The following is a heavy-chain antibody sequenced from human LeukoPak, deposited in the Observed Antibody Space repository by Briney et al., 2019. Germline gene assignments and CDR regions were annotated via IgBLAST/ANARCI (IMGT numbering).Heavy chain of an antibody. J-gene: IGHJ4*02. D-gene: IGHD5-24*01. CDR1: EFTVSRNY. CDR3: TRDQMNY. Sequence: PGGSLRLSCTASEFTVSRNYMLWVRHAPGEGLEWVSLIFSNGDTHYADSVKGRFTISRDTSKNTVSLQMNSLRVEDTAMYYCTRDQMNYWGQGTLVTVSS. V-gene: IGHV3-53*01. CDR2: IFSNGDT.